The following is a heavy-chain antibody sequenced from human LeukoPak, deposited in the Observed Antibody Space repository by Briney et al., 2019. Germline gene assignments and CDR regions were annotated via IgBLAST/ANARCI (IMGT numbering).Heavy chain of an antibody. CDR1: GGSISSSSYY. Sequence: SETLSLTCTVSGGSISSSSYYWGWIRPPPGKGLEWIGSIYYSGSTYYNPSLKSRVTISVDTSKNQFSLKLSSVTAADTAVYYCARQEGELLWFGELLPVYYFDYWGQGTLVTVSS. D-gene: IGHD3-10*01. CDR3: ARQEGELLWFGELLPVYYFDY. V-gene: IGHV4-39*01. J-gene: IGHJ4*02. CDR2: IYYSGST.